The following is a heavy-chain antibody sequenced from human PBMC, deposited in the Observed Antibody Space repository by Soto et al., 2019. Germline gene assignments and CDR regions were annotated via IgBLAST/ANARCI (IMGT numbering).Heavy chain of an antibody. CDR3: ARQDCSGGSCYSSRHYYYGMDV. Sequence: PGESLKISCKGSGYSFTSYWIAWVRQVPGKVLEWMGIIYPADSDVRHSPSFQGQVTISVDKSLSTAYLQWSSLKASDTAMYYCARQDCSGGSCYSSRHYYYGMDVWGQGXTVTVSS. D-gene: IGHD2-15*01. J-gene: IGHJ6*02. V-gene: IGHV5-51*01. CDR1: GYSFTSYW. CDR2: IYPADSDV.